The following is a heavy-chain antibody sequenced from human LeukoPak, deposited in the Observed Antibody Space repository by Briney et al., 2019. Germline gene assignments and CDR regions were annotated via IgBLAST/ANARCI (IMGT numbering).Heavy chain of an antibody. V-gene: IGHV3-30*01. CDR3: ARGGWAGTTDSHTDY. Sequence: QTGGSLRLSCAASGFSFNTYAMHWVRQAPGKGLQWLAVMSYHGRNIFYADSVKGRFTISRDDSKNTLYLQLTSLRTEDTAIYYCARGGWAGTTDSHTDYWGQGTLVTVSS. D-gene: IGHD1-1*01. J-gene: IGHJ4*02. CDR2: MSYHGRNI. CDR1: GFSFNTYA.